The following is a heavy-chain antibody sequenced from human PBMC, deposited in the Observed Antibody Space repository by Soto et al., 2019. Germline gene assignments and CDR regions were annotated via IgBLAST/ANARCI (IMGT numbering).Heavy chain of an antibody. CDR3: VRMGTATFDS. CDR2: IWFDGSQK. J-gene: IGHJ5*01. CDR1: GFIFDNHG. Sequence: QVQLVESGGRVVQPGRSLRLSCTASGFIFDNHGMHWVRQAPGKGLEWVAVIWFDGSQKYYTDSVKGRFTISRDDSKSTLYLQMNNLTVDDTAMYFCVRMGTATFDSWGQGTMVTVSS. V-gene: IGHV3-33*03. D-gene: IGHD7-27*01.